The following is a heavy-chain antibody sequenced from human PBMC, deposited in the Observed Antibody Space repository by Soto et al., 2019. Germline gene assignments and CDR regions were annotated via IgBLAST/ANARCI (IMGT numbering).Heavy chain of an antibody. Sequence: AASVKVSCKASGYTFTGYGISWVRQAPGQGLEWMGWINPSNDNTGYAQRFQGRVTMTRNTSISTVYMELSSLTSDDTAVYYCARDPGYCSSTSCLHRAFDIWGQGTMVTVSS. J-gene: IGHJ3*02. V-gene: IGHV1-8*02. CDR2: INPSNDNT. CDR1: GYTFTGYG. D-gene: IGHD2-2*01. CDR3: ARDPGYCSSTSCLHRAFDI.